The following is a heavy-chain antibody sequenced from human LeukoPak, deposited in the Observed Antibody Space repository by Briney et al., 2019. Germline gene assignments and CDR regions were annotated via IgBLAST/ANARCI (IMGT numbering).Heavy chain of an antibody. V-gene: IGHV3-30-3*01. CDR2: ISYDGSNK. J-gene: IGHJ4*02. CDR3: ALTATQSGVDY. CDR1: GFTFSSYA. D-gene: IGHD5-18*01. Sequence: PGGSLRLSCAASGFTFSSYAMHWVRQAPGKGLEWVAVISYDGSNKYYADSVKGRFTISRDNSKNTLYLQMNSLRAEDTAVYYCALTATQSGVDYWGQGTLVTVSS.